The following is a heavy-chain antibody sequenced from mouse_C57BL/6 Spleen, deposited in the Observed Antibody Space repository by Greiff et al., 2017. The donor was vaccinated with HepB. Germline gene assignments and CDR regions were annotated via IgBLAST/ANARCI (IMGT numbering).Heavy chain of an antibody. Sequence: QVQLKESGPELVKPGASVKISCKASGYAFSSSWMNWVKQRPGKGLEWIGRIYPGDGDTNYNGKFKGKATLTADKSSSTAYMQLSSLTSEDSAVYFCARDPITTVVATDAMDYWGQGTSVTVSS. CDR1: GYAFSSSW. J-gene: IGHJ4*01. D-gene: IGHD1-1*01. V-gene: IGHV1-82*01. CDR2: IYPGDGDT. CDR3: ARDPITTVVATDAMDY.